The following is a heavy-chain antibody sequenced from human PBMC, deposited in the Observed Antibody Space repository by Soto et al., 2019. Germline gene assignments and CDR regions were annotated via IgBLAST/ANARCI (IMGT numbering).Heavy chain of an antibody. J-gene: IGHJ5*02. Sequence: SQTLSLTCAISGDSVSSNTASWNWVRQSPSRGLEWLGRTYSRSKWYNDYAVSVKSRIIINPDTSKNQFSLQLNSVTPEDTAVYYCAKGDNLGPKTGYAFDPWGQGILVTVSA. D-gene: IGHD5-12*01. V-gene: IGHV6-1*01. CDR3: AKGDNLGPKTGYAFDP. CDR2: TYSRSKWYN. CDR1: GDSVSSNTAS.